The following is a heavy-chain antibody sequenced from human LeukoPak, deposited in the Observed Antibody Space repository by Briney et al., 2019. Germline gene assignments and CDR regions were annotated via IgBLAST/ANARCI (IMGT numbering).Heavy chain of an antibody. CDR3: ARGLSAAIFYFDY. J-gene: IGHJ4*02. Sequence: SETLSLTCTVSGGSISSSSYYWGWIRQPPGKGLEWIGSIYYSGSTYYNPSLKSRVTISVDTSKTQFSLKLSSVTAADTAVYYCARGLSAAIFYFDYWGQGTLVTVSS. CDR1: GGSISSSSYY. V-gene: IGHV4-39*07. D-gene: IGHD2-2*01. CDR2: IYYSGST.